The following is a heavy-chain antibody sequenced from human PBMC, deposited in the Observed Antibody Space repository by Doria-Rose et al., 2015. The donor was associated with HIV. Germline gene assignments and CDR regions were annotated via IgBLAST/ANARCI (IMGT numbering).Heavy chain of an antibody. CDR1: GVSLSSPGMG. J-gene: IGHJ4*02. CDR3: ARIKSSRWYHKYYFDF. CDR2: IFSDDER. D-gene: IGHD6-13*01. Sequence: QVTLKESGPVLVKPTETLTLTCTVSGVSLSSPGMGVSWIRQPPGKALEWLANIFSDDERSYKTSLKSRLNICRGTSKSQVVLTMTDMDPVDTATYYCARIKSSRWYHKYYFDFWGQGTLVIVPA. V-gene: IGHV2-26*01.